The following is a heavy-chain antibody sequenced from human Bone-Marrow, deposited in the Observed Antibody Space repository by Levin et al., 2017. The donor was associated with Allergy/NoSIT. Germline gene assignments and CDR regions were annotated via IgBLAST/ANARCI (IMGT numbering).Heavy chain of an antibody. V-gene: IGHV1-69*06. CDR2: IIPIFGTA. CDR1: GGTFSSYA. J-gene: IGHJ5*02. Sequence: ASVKVSCKASGGTFSSYAISWVRQAPGQGLEWMGGIIPIFGTANYAQKFQGRVTITADKSTSTAYMELSSLRSEDTAVYYCARRNVLRFLEWLYYWFDPGGQGTLVTVSS. CDR3: ARRNVLRFLEWLYYWFDP. D-gene: IGHD3-3*01.